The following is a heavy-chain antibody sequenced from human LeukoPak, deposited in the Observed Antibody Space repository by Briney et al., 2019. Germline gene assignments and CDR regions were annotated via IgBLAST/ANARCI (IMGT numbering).Heavy chain of an antibody. CDR2: ISTSSTYI. V-gene: IGHV3-21*04. Sequence: PGGSLRLSCAASGFTFSDYSMNWVRQAPGRGLEWVASISTSSTYIYYTDSVKGRFTISRDNAQNSLYLQMDSLRAEDTAVYYCARDFGLGNYFDPWGQGTLVIVSS. J-gene: IGHJ5*02. CDR3: ARDFGLGNYFDP. CDR1: GFTFSDYS. D-gene: IGHD5-24*01.